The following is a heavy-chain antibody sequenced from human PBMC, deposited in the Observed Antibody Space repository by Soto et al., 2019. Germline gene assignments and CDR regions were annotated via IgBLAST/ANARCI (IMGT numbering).Heavy chain of an antibody. Sequence: EVQLLESGGGLVQPGGSLRLSCAASRFTFSGYSMSWVRQAPGKGLEWVSGISGSGGSTYYADSVKGRFTISRDNSESTLFLQMNSLRAEDTALYYCAKSYVDTWKHYYFDYWGQGTLVTVSS. CDR1: RFTFSGYS. D-gene: IGHD5-18*01. CDR2: ISGSGGST. CDR3: AKSYVDTWKHYYFDY. J-gene: IGHJ4*02. V-gene: IGHV3-23*01.